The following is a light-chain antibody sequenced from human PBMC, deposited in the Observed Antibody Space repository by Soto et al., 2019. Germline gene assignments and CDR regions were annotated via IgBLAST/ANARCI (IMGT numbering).Light chain of an antibody. CDR2: ATS. CDR3: QQYNKWPLT. J-gene: IGKJ4*01. V-gene: IGKV3-15*01. CDR1: ESASTH. Sequence: EIVMTQSPATLSVSPGERATLSCRASESASTHLAWYQQRPGQPPWLLIYATSTRATGIPARFTGSGSGTEFTLTISSLQSEDFAVYYCQQYNKWPLTFGGGTKGEIK.